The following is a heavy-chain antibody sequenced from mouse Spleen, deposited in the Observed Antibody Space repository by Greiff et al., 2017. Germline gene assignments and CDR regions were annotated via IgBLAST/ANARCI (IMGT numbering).Heavy chain of an antibody. J-gene: IGHJ2*01. CDR1: GFNIKDTY. D-gene: IGHD1-1*02. CDR2: IDPANGNT. Sequence: LVESGAELVKPGASVKLSCTASGFNIKDTYMHWVKQRPEQGLEWIGRIDPANGNTKYDPKFQGKATITADTSSNTAYLQLSSLTSEDTAVYYCARLLSDYFDYWGQGTTLTVSS. CDR3: ARLLSDYFDY. V-gene: IGHV14-3*02.